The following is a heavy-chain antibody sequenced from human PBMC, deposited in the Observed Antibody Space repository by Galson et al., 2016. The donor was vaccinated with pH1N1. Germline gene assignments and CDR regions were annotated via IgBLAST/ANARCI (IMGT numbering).Heavy chain of an antibody. V-gene: IGHV5-51*03. Sequence: QSGAEVTKPGESLKISCQASGSTFTTYWIGWVRQMPGKGLEWMGIIYPGDSETKYSPSFEGQVTFSVDKSKNTAYLHWSSLKAPDTAIYYCARRSTELGLDYWGQGVLVTVSS. CDR3: ARRSTELGLDY. D-gene: IGHD2/OR15-2a*01. CDR1: GSTFTTYW. J-gene: IGHJ4*02. CDR2: IYPGDSET.